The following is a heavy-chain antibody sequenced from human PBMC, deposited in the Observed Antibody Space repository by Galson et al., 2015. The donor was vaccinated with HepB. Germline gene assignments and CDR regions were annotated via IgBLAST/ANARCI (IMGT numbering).Heavy chain of an antibody. Sequence: SLRLSCAASGFTFSSYDMHWVRQATGKGLEWVSTIGNAGDPYYRGSVKGRFIISRENAKNSLYLQMNSLRAGDTAVYYCARARVRGRGGYYYGMDVWGQGTTVTVSS. CDR2: IGNAGDP. D-gene: IGHD3-10*01. J-gene: IGHJ6*02. V-gene: IGHV3-13*05. CDR1: GFTFSSYD. CDR3: ARARVRGRGGYYYGMDV.